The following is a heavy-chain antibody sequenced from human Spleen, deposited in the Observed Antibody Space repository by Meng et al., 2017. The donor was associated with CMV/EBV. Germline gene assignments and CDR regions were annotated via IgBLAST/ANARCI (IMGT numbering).Heavy chain of an antibody. J-gene: IGHJ4*02. V-gene: IGHV5-51*01. D-gene: IGHD6-13*01. CDR2: IYPGDSET. Sequence: GGSLRLSCKGSGYSFNNYWIGWVRQMPGKGLEWMGIIYPGDSETTYSLSFQGQVTISTDKSISTAYVQWSSLKASDTAMYYCARHLKSSRWSFDYWGQGTQVTVSS. CDR1: GYSFNNYW. CDR3: ARHLKSSRWSFDY.